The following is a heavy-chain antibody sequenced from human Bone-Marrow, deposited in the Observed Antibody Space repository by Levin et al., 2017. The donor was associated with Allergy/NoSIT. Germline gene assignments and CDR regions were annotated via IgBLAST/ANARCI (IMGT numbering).Heavy chain of an antibody. D-gene: IGHD3-3*01. CDR3: ARDPWDFWSGYYTTRGWWFDP. Sequence: KPGESLKISCKASGYTFTGYYMHWVRQAPGQGLEWMGRINPNSGGTNYAQKFQGRVTMTRDTSISTAYMELSRLRSDDTAVYYCARDPWDFWSGYYTTRGWWFDPWGQGTLVTVSS. CDR2: INPNSGGT. CDR1: GYTFTGYY. J-gene: IGHJ5*02. V-gene: IGHV1-2*06.